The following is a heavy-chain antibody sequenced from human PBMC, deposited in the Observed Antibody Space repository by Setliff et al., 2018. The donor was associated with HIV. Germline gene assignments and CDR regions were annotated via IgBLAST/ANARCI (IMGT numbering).Heavy chain of an antibody. CDR3: ARDRGSGSWFDF. CDR1: GGSISSGSNY. CDR2: IYTSGST. D-gene: IGHD1-26*01. J-gene: IGHJ4*02. V-gene: IGHV4-61*09. Sequence: PSETLSLTCTVSGGSISSGSNYWSWIRQPAGKGLEWIGHIYTSGSTNYNPSLKSRVTISADTSKNQFSLKLSSVTAADTAVYYCARDRGSGSWFDFWGQGTLATVSS.